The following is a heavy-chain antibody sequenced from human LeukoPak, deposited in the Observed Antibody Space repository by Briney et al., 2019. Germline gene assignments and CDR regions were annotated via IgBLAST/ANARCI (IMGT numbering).Heavy chain of an antibody. V-gene: IGHV3-48*01. CDR3: ARDGWFGDYNWFDP. D-gene: IGHD3-10*01. CDR2: ISSASNTI. CDR1: GFTFSSYS. J-gene: IGHJ5*02. Sequence: PGGSLRLSCAASGFTFSSYSMNWVRQAPGKGLEWVSYISSASNTIYYADSVKGRFTISRDNAKNSLNLQMNSLRVDDTAVYYCARDGWFGDYNWFDPWGQGTLVTVSS.